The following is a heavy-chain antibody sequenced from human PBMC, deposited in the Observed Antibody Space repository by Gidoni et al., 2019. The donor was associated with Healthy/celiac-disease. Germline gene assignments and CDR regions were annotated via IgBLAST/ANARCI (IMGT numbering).Heavy chain of an antibody. Sequence: EVQLLESGGGLVQPGGSLRLSCAASGFTFSISAMAWVRQAPGKGLEWVSSISAGASTYYADSVKGRFTISRDNSKNTLHLQMNSLRAEDTAVYYCASKTSGWQHFDYWGQGTLVTVSS. V-gene: IGHV3-23*01. J-gene: IGHJ4*02. CDR3: ASKTSGWQHFDY. D-gene: IGHD6-19*01. CDR2: ISAGAST. CDR1: GFTFSISA.